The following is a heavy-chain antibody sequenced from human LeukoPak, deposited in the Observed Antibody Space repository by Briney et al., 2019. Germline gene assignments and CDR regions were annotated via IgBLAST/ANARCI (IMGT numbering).Heavy chain of an antibody. V-gene: IGHV1-69*04. CDR3: AREGEYYDSSGYYYGSAWFDP. D-gene: IGHD3-22*01. J-gene: IGHJ5*02. CDR2: IIPTLGIG. CDR1: GGTFIRYA. Sequence: VNVSFKASGGTFIRYAMSGVGQAPGKGGEGVGGIIPTLGIGNYAQKFQGRVTITADQSTSTAYMELSSLRSEDTAVYYCAREGEYYDSSGYYYGSAWFDPWGQGTLVTVSS.